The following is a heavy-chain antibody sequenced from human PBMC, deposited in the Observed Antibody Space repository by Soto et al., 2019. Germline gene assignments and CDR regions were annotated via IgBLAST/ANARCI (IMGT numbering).Heavy chain of an antibody. CDR2: ISGGGGTT. CDR1: GFTFIDYA. V-gene: IGHV3-23*01. Sequence: GGSLRLSCTASGFTFIDYAMSWVRQAPGKRLEWVSLISGGGGTTQYADSVKGRFTISRDNSKNTVYLQMNSLRVEDTAVYFCAKALSHDSPFDYWGQGTLVTVSS. D-gene: IGHD1-1*01. CDR3: AKALSHDSPFDY. J-gene: IGHJ4*02.